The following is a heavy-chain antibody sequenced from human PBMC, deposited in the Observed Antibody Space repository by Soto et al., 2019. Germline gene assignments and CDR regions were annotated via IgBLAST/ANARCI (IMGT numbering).Heavy chain of an antibody. CDR2: IWYDGSNK. J-gene: IGHJ4*02. CDR1: GFTFSSYG. V-gene: IGHV3-33*01. CDR3: ARDSETEGG. D-gene: IGHD1-26*01. Sequence: LRLSCEASGFTFSSYGMHWVRQAPGKGLEWVAVIWYDGSNKYYADSVKGRFTISRDNSKNTLYLQMNSLRAEDRAVYYCARDSETEGGWGRGALVTVPQ.